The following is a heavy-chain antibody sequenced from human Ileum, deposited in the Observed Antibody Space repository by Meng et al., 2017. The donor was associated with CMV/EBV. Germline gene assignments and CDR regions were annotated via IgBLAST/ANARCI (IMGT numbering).Heavy chain of an antibody. V-gene: IGHV3-74*01. D-gene: IGHD1-14*01. CDR1: GFRFSYDW. Sequence: LSCAASGFRFSYDWMHWVRQDPGKGLVWVSSINSDGTFTKYADSVKGRCTISRDNAKNMLYLEINSLRAEDTAVYYCARENNGPEEYWGQGTLVTVSS. CDR2: INSDGTFT. J-gene: IGHJ4*01. CDR3: ARENNGPEEY.